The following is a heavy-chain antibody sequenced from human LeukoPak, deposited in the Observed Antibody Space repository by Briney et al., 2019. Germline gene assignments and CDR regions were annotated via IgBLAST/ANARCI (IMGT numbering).Heavy chain of an antibody. V-gene: IGHV4-59*01. Sequence: SETLSLTCTVSGGSISSYYWSWIRQPPGKGLEWIGYIYYSGSTNYNPSLKSRVTISVDTSKNQFSLKLSSVTAADTAVYYCARGTTTNMFDYWGQGTLVTVSS. CDR2: IYYSGST. J-gene: IGHJ4*02. CDR3: ARGTTTNMFDY. CDR1: GGSISSYY. D-gene: IGHD1-26*01.